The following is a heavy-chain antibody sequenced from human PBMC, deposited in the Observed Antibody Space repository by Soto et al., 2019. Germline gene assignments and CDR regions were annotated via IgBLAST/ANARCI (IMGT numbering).Heavy chain of an antibody. CDR3: ARRHSATWLFDY. Sequence: SETLSLTCAVSGGAISGRSNYWGWIRQPPGKGLEYIGSIYSGGSTYYNPSLKSRVTLSVDATQNQFSLRLTSVTAADTAVYYCARRHSATWLFDYWGLGTLVTV. V-gene: IGHV4-39*01. CDR2: IYSGGST. CDR1: GGAISGRSNY. D-gene: IGHD3-9*01. J-gene: IGHJ4*02.